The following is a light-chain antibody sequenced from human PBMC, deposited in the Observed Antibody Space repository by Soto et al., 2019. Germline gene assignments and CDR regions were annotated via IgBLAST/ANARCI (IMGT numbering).Light chain of an antibody. CDR2: GAS. V-gene: IGKV3-20*01. J-gene: IGKJ2*01. Sequence: EIVLTQSPGTLSLSPGERATLSCRASQSVTSNYLAWYQQKPGQAPRLLIYGASTRAAGVPDRFSGSGSGTDFTLTITRLEPEDFAVYYCQQYGRPPLLYTFGQGTKVGVK. CDR1: QSVTSNY. CDR3: QQYGRPPLLYT.